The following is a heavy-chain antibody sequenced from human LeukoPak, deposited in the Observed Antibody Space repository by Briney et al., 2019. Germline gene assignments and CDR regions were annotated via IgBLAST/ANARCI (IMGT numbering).Heavy chain of an antibody. CDR2: IYYSGST. CDR1: GGSISSSRYS. V-gene: IGHV4-39*01. Sequence: KTSETLSLTCTVSGGSISSSRYSWGWIRQPPGKGLEWIGSIYYSGSTYYNPSLKSRVTISVDTSKNQFSLKLSSVTAADTAVYYCDIGIAAAGTGYWGQGTLVTVSS. D-gene: IGHD6-13*01. CDR3: DIGIAAAGTGY. J-gene: IGHJ4*02.